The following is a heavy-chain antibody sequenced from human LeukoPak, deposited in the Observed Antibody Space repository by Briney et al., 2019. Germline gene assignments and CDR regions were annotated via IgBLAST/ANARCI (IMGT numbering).Heavy chain of an antibody. CDR1: GFTFRGCA. D-gene: IGHD6-6*01. V-gene: IGHV3-23*01. CDR3: AHWGSSGPFDY. J-gene: IGHJ4*02. CDR2: TSGNGHST. Sequence: GGSLTLSCAASGFTFRGCAMSWVRQAPGKGLEWVSVTSGNGHSTYYADSVKGRFTISRDNSKNTLFLQMNSLRAEDTAVYYCAHWGSSGPFDYWGQGPLVSVP.